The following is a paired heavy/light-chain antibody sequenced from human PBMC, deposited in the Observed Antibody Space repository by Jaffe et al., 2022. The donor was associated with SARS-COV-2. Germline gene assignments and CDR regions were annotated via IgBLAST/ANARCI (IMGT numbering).Light chain of an antibody. Sequence: DIVMTQSPDSLAVSLGARVTINCRSSHSILYNSNNENYLAWFQQKPGQPPKLLIYKSSTRQSGVPDRFSGSGSGTDFTLTISSLQAEDVAVYYCQQYYSVPITFGQGTRLDIK. CDR2: KSS. V-gene: IGKV4-1*01. CDR3: QQYYSVPIT. J-gene: IGKJ5*01. CDR1: HSILYNSNNENY.
Heavy chain of an antibody. Sequence: QVQLAESGGGVVQPGRSLRLSCAASGLTFSNYAMHWVRQAPGKGLEWVAVISYDGTKRFYADSVKGRFTISRDNSKNTLYLQMNSLRTEDAAVYYCAKDKNRGGGPSFYYFYYGMDVWGQGTAVTVSS. CDR1: GLTFSNYA. D-gene: IGHD2-15*01. CDR2: ISYDGTKR. CDR3: AKDKNRGGGPSFYYFYYGMDV. V-gene: IGHV3-30*18. J-gene: IGHJ6*02.